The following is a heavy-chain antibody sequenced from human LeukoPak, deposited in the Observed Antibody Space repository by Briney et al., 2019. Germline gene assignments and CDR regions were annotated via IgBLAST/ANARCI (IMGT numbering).Heavy chain of an antibody. CDR1: GGSFSGYY. CDR3: ARPHHYYGSGSYYNNWFDP. Sequence: SETLSLTCAVYGGSFSGYYWSWIRQPPGKGLEWIGEINHSGSTNYNPSLKSRVTISVDTSKNQFSLKLSSVTAADTAVYYCARPHHYYGSGSYYNNWFDPWGQGTLVTVSS. J-gene: IGHJ5*02. CDR2: INHSGST. V-gene: IGHV4-34*01. D-gene: IGHD3-10*01.